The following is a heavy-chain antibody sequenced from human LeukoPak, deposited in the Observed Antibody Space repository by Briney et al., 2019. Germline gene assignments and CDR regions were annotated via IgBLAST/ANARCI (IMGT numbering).Heavy chain of an antibody. CDR1: GFTFSSRDW. V-gene: IGHV3-7*03. CDR3: AKGRTVSGYLVLDY. CDR2: IKQDGSEK. Sequence: GGSLRLSCVASGFTFSSRDWMTWVRQAPGKGLEWVANIKQDGSEKNYVDSVKGRFTISRDNSKNTLYLQINSLRAEDTAIYFCAKGRTVSGYLVLDYWGQGTLATVST. D-gene: IGHD6-19*01. J-gene: IGHJ4*02.